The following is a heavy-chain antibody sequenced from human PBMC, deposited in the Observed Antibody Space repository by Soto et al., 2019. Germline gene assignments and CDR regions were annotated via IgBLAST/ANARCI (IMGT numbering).Heavy chain of an antibody. CDR3: ARVGSCLSSSFLYSGMDV. V-gene: IGHV1-69*01. D-gene: IGHD2-2*01. CDR1: GGDFKNFI. CDR2: VIPIFGTP. Sequence: VQLVQSGAEVRKPGSSVKVSCKASGGDFKNFIIAWVRQAPGHGLEWMGGVIPIFGTPNFVQKFQDRVTSTAEEATSTTYMELRSLRSEDTAVYYCARVGSCLSSSFLYSGMDVWGQGTTVIVSS. J-gene: IGHJ6*02.